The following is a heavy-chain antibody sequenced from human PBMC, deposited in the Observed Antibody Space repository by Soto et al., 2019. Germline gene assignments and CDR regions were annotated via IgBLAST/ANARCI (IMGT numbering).Heavy chain of an antibody. CDR2: IIPMLGVR. CDR1: GGTFNTYS. V-gene: IGHV1-69*02. Sequence: QVQLVQSGAEVKKPGSSVKVSCKDSGGTFNTYSMFWVRQAPGQGLEGMGRIIPMLGVRNYAQRFQDRVTITADKSTATVHMELSSLRSEDTALYYCTIGSWSGEVFDIWGQGTMVTVSS. J-gene: IGHJ3*02. D-gene: IGHD2-21*01. CDR3: TIGSWSGEVFDI.